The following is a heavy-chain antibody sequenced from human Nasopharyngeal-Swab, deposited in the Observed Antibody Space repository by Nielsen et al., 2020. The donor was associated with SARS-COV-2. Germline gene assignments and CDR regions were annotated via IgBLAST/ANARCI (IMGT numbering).Heavy chain of an antibody. CDR2: ISWNSGSI. V-gene: IGHV3-9*01. Sequence: SLKISCAASGFTFDDYAMHWVRQAPGKGLECVSGISWNSGSIGYADSVKGRFTISRDNAKNSLYLQMNSLRAEDTALYYCAKLAGVSSGWYSSETLDIWGQGTMVTVSS. CDR1: GFTFDDYA. J-gene: IGHJ3*02. D-gene: IGHD6-19*01. CDR3: AKLAGVSSGWYSSETLDI.